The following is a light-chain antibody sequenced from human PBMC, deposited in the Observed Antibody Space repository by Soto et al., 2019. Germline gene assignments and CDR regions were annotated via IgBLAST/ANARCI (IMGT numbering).Light chain of an antibody. CDR1: ENIFNY. Sequence: DIQMTQSPSSLSASVGDRVTITCRASENIFNYLNWYQQKPGKAPKLLISAASTLQSGVPSTFRGSAAGTDFTLTITGLQPEDSATYYCQQSYSLPLIFGGGTKVEI. CDR2: AAS. J-gene: IGKJ4*01. V-gene: IGKV1-39*01. CDR3: QQSYSLPLI.